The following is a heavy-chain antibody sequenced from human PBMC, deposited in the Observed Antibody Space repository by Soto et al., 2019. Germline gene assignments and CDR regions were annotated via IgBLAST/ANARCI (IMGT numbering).Heavy chain of an antibody. Sequence: QVQLVQSGAEGKQPGSSVKVSCKASGAPFSSYAISWVRQAPGHGLEWMGGIIPNFGSANYAREFQGRVTITADTSTNTAYMELSSVTSEDTAVYYFAKEKSIAVMTLLSVDYCGQGTMVTVSS. V-gene: IGHV1-69*06. J-gene: IGHJ4*02. CDR2: IIPNFGSA. CDR3: AKEKSIAVMTLLSVDY. D-gene: IGHD6-6*01. CDR1: GAPFSSYA.